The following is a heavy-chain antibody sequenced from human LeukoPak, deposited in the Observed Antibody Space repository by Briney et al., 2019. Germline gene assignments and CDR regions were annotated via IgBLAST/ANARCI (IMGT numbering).Heavy chain of an antibody. D-gene: IGHD3-22*01. CDR1: GFTFDDYA. J-gene: IGHJ4*02. Sequence: PGGSLRLSCAASGFTFDDYAMHWVRQAPGKGLEWVSGISWNSGSIGYADSVKGRFTISRDNAKNSLYLQMIGLRAEDMALYYCAKDTRPQSSGYSHFDYWGQGTLVTVSS. CDR2: ISWNSGSI. CDR3: AKDTRPQSSGYSHFDY. V-gene: IGHV3-9*03.